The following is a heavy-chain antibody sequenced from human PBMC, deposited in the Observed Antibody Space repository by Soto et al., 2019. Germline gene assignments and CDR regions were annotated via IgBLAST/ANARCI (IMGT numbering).Heavy chain of an antibody. V-gene: IGHV1-69*13. D-gene: IGHD6-6*01. CDR1: GGTFSSYA. Sequence: SVKVSCKASGGTFSSYAISWVRQAPGQGLEWMGGIIPIFGTANYAQKFQGRVTITADESTSTAYMELSSLRSEDTAVYYCARDGAARPHGYYYYGMDVWGQGTTVTVSS. CDR2: IIPIFGTA. J-gene: IGHJ6*02. CDR3: ARDGAARPHGYYYYGMDV.